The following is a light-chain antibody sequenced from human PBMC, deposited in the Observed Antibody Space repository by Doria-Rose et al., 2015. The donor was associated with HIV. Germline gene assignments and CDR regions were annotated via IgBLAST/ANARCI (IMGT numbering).Light chain of an antibody. CDR2: WVS. V-gene: IGKV4-1*01. J-gene: IGKJ3*01. Sequence: TQSPESLGMSLGERATLNCKSNQSLLYTSKNYLAWYQQKPGQPPKLLIYWVSTRQSGVPARFSGSGSGTDFTLTISSLKAEDVAVYYCQQYYDTPSFGPGTTVDIK. CDR1: QSLLYTSKNY. CDR3: QQYYDTPS.